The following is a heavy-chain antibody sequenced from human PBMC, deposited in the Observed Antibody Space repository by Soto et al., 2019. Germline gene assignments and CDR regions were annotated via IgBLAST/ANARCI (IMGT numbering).Heavy chain of an antibody. CDR3: ARGLVPGLNDDMDV. V-gene: IGHV6-1*01. D-gene: IGHD6-19*01. Sequence: DSVSSNSAAWNWIRQSPSRGLEWLGRTYYRSKWYNDYAVSVKSRITINPDTSKIQFSLQLNSVTPEDTAVYYCARGLVPGLNDDMDVWGKGTTVTVSS. CDR2: TYYRSKWYN. CDR1: DSVSSNSAA. J-gene: IGHJ6*03.